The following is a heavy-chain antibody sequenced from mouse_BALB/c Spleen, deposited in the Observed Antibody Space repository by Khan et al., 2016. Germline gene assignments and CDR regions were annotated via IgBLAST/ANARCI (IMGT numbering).Heavy chain of an antibody. CDR3: ASYYGSSYDYFDY. J-gene: IGHJ2*01. Sequence: QVQLQQPGAELARPGASVKLSCKASGYTFTSYWMQWVEQRPGQGLEWIGAIYPGDGDTRYTQKFKGKATLTADKSSSTAYMQLSSLASEDSAVYYCASYYGSSYDYFDYWGQGTTLTVSS. D-gene: IGHD1-1*01. CDR1: GYTFTSYW. CDR2: IYPGDGDT. V-gene: IGHV1-87*01.